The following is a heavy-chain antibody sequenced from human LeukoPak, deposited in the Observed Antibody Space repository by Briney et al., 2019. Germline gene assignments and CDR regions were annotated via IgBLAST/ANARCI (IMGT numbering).Heavy chain of an antibody. J-gene: IGHJ3*02. CDR3: ARDTTGTGAFDI. Sequence: SETLSLTCSVSGGSIRSSSYYWGWIRQPPGKGLEWIGSIYYSGSTYYNPSLKSRVTISIDTSKNQFSLKLSSVTAADTAVYYCARDTTGTGAFDIWGQGTMVTVSS. V-gene: IGHV4-39*07. CDR1: GGSIRSSSYY. CDR2: IYYSGST. D-gene: IGHD1-1*01.